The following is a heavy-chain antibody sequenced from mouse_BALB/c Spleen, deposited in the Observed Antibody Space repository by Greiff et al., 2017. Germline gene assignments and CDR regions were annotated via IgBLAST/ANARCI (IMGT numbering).Heavy chain of an antibody. CDR2: INPSTGYT. J-gene: IGHJ2*01. CDR3: ARFGGTYYFDY. D-gene: IGHD5-1*01. Sequence: QVQLQQSGAELAKPGASVKMSCKASGYTFTSYWMHWVKQRPGQGLEWIGYINPSTGYTEYNQKFKDKATVTADKSSSTAYMQLSSLTSEDSAVYYCARFGGTYYFDYWGQGTTLTVSS. CDR1: GYTFTSYW. V-gene: IGHV1-7*01.